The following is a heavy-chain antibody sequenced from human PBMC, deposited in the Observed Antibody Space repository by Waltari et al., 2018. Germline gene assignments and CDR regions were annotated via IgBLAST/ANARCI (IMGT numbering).Heavy chain of an antibody. CDR3: ARSPRYGGNIDY. CDR2: IKKDGSEK. V-gene: IGHV3-7*01. D-gene: IGHD4-17*01. Sequence: EVQLVESGGGLVQPGGSLRLSCSASGAPFRTYWMTWPRQAPGKGLEWVGNIKKDGSEKYYVDSVKGRFTISRDNAKNSLYLQMNSLRAEDTAVYYCARSPRYGGNIDYWGQGTLVTVSS. J-gene: IGHJ4*02. CDR1: GAPFRTYW.